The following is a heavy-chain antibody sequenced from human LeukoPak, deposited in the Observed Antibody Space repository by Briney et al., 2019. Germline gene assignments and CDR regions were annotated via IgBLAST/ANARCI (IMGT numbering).Heavy chain of an antibody. CDR2: IYHSGST. D-gene: IGHD6-19*01. CDR1: GGSISSSNW. V-gene: IGHV4-4*02. J-gene: IGHJ4*02. Sequence: PSGTLSLTCAVSGGSISSSNWWSWVRQPPGKGLEWIGEIYHSGSTNYNPSLKSRVTISVDKSKNQFSLKLSSVTAADTAVYYCASFPPKAVASGYFDYWGQGTLVTVSS. CDR3: ASFPPKAVASGYFDY.